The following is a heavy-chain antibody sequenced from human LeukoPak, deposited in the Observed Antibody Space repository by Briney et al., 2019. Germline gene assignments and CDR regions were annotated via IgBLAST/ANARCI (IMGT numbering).Heavy chain of an antibody. D-gene: IGHD6-13*01. J-gene: IGHJ4*02. CDR2: IIPTLGPA. CDR3: ARGFGGSISYVSDFDF. V-gene: IGHV1-69*04. CDR1: GGTFSSYG. Sequence: SVKVSCKASGGTFSSYGISWVRQAPRQGLEWMGRIIPTLGPANYAQEFQGRVTITADKSTSTAYMELRSLTSEDTAVYYCARGFGGSISYVSDFDFWGQGTLVTVSS.